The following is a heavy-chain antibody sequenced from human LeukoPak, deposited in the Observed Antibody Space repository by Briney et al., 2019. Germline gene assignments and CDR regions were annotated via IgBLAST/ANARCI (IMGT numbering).Heavy chain of an antibody. V-gene: IGHV4-59*01. D-gene: IGHD3-10*01. CDR2: LYYSGSS. Sequence: SETLSLTCTVSRDSTSSDYWTGIRQPPGKGLDWIGYLYYSGSSNYNSSLKSRVTISVDTSTNQFSLKLSSETAAAMALYYCARDTGGTNKLLWAFDIWGQGTMVTVSS. CDR3: ARDTGGTNKLLWAFDI. CDR1: RDSTSSDY. J-gene: IGHJ3*02.